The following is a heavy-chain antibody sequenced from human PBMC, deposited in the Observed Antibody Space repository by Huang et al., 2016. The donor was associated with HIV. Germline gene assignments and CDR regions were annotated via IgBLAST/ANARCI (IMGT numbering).Heavy chain of an antibody. Sequence: QVQLHQWGAGLLKPSETLSLTCAVYGGSFSGPNWTWIRPTPGKGLEWIGEINHSGRTNYSPSLKRRVTISLDTSKNQFSRRLRSVTAADTAVYYCARGRGDARGFLGLDFWGQGTLVTVSS. CDR2: INHSGRT. D-gene: IGHD3-16*01. V-gene: IGHV4-34*01. J-gene: IGHJ4*02. CDR1: GGSFSGPN. CDR3: ARGRGDARGFLGLDF.